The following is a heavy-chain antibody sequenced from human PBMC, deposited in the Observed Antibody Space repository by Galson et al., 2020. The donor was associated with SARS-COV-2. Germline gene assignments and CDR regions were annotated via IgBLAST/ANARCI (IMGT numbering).Heavy chain of an antibody. V-gene: IGHV3-33*01. J-gene: IGHJ6*02. CDR1: GFTFSSYG. D-gene: IGHD6-19*01. Sequence: GESLKISCAASGFTFSSYGMHWVRQAPGKGLEWVAVIWYDGSNKYYADSVKGRFTISSDNSKNTLYLQMNSLRAEDTAVYYCARDGVECLVDPNYYGMEGWGQGTTVTVAS. CDR2: IWYDGSNK. CDR3: ARDGVECLVDPNYYGMEG.